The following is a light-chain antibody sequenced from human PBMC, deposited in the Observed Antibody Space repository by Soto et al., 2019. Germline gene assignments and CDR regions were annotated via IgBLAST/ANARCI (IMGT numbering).Light chain of an antibody. Sequence: EIELTQSPATLSLSPGERATLSCRASQSISNYLAWYQQKPGQAPRLLIYDASNRATGIPARFSGSGSGTDFTLTISSLEPEDFAVYYCQQRSNWPTITFGQGTRLEIK. CDR3: QQRSNWPTIT. CDR2: DAS. CDR1: QSISNY. J-gene: IGKJ5*01. V-gene: IGKV3-11*01.